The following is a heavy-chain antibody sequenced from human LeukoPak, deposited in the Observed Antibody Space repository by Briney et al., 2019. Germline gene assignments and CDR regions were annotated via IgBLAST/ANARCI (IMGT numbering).Heavy chain of an antibody. Sequence: GGSLRLSCAVSGINFRGYWMAWVRQAPGKGLEWVANMKQYGSENYYVDSVKGRITISRDNAKNSLYLEMNSLRVEDPAVYYCARDLGHTGYDLYDYWGQGTLVTVSS. CDR3: ARDLGHTGYDLYDY. V-gene: IGHV3-7*01. CDR1: GINFRGYW. D-gene: IGHD5-12*01. CDR2: MKQYGSEN. J-gene: IGHJ4*02.